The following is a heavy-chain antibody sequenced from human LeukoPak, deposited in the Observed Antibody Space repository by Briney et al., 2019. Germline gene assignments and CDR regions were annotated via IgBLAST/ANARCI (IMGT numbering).Heavy chain of an antibody. V-gene: IGHV1-2*02. J-gene: IGHJ4*02. CDR1: GYTFTGYY. D-gene: IGHD3-22*01. CDR2: INPNSGGT. Sequence: ASVKVSCKASGYTFTGYYMLWVRQAPGQGLEWMGWINPNSGGTNYAQKFQGRVTMTRDTSISTAYMELSRLRSDDTAVYYCARDISSGYLYFDYWGQGTLVTVSS. CDR3: ARDISSGYLYFDY.